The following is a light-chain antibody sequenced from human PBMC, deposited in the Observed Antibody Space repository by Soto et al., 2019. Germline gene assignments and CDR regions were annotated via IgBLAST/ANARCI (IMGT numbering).Light chain of an antibody. CDR1: SSDVGGHNY. CDR2: DVN. CDR3: SSHMSSDNYVI. V-gene: IGLV2-8*01. J-gene: IGLJ2*01. Sequence: QSALTQPPSASGSPGQSVTISCFGTSSDVGGHNYASWYQQHPGKAHKLLIFDVNKPPSGVPDGCSACKSDITASLTVSGRLPEDDDAYYCSSHMSSDNYVIFGGGTKVTVL.